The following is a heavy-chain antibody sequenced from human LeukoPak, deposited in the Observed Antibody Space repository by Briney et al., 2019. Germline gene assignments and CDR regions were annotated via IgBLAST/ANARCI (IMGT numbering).Heavy chain of an antibody. D-gene: IGHD2-21*02. V-gene: IGHV3-30*19. CDR3: ARAGGDLIITDY. CDR2: ISYDGSNK. CDR1: GFTFSSYD. J-gene: IGHJ4*02. Sequence: GGSLRLSCAASGFTFSSYDMHWVRQAPGKGLEWVAVISYDGSNKYYADSVKGRFTVSRDNSKNTLYLQMNSLRTEDTAVYYCARAGGDLIITDYWGQGTLVTVSS.